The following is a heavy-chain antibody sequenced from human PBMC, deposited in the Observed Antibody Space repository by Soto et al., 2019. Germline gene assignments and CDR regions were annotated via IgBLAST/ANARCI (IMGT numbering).Heavy chain of an antibody. CDR3: AEGQYYYGSVSTDY. CDR2: IYHSGST. D-gene: IGHD3-10*01. CDR1: GGSISSSGYS. V-gene: IGHV4-30-2*01. Sequence: PSETLSLTCAVSGGSISSSGYSWSWIRQPPGKGWEWFGYIYHSGSTYYNPSLKSRVTISVDRSKNQFSLKLSSVTAAETDVYYCAEGQYYYGSVSTDYWGQGTLVTVSS. J-gene: IGHJ4*02.